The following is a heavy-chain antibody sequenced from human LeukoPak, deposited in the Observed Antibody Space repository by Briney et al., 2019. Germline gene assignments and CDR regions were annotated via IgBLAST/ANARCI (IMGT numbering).Heavy chain of an antibody. D-gene: IGHD3-3*01. Sequence: PGGSLRLPCAASGFTFSSYAMSWVRQAPGKGLEWVSAISGSGGSTYYADSVKGRFTISRDNSKNTLYLQMNSLRAEDTAVYYCARGHYDFWSGYSADLFDYWGQGTLVTVSS. CDR3: ARGHYDFWSGYSADLFDY. V-gene: IGHV3-23*01. CDR2: ISGSGGST. J-gene: IGHJ4*02. CDR1: GFTFSSYA.